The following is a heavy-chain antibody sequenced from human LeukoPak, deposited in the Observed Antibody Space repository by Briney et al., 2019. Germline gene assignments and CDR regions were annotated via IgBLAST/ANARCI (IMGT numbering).Heavy chain of an antibody. CDR2: IWYDGSNK. CDR3: AREKAMYSSSWYLYFQH. CDR1: GFTFSNYG. Sequence: GRSLRLSCAASGFTFSNYGMHWVRQAPGKGLEWVAVIWYDGSNKYYADSVKGRFTISRDNSKNTLYLQMNSLRAEDTAVYYCAREKAMYSSSWYLYFQHWGQGTLVTVSS. J-gene: IGHJ1*01. D-gene: IGHD6-13*01. V-gene: IGHV3-33*01.